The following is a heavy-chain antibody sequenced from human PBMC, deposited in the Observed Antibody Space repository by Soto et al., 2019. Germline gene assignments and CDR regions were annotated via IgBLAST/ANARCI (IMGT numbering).Heavy chain of an antibody. CDR1: GFTFSSYS. V-gene: IGHV3-48*02. CDR3: ARDKLDSHGLYYYYGMDV. D-gene: IGHD5-18*01. CDR2: ISSSSSTI. J-gene: IGHJ6*02. Sequence: VGSLRLSCAASGFTFSSYSMNWVRQAPGKGLEWVSYISSSSSTIYCADSVKGRFTISRDNAKNSLYLQMNSLRDEDTAVYYCARDKLDSHGLYYYYGMDVWGQGTTVIVSS.